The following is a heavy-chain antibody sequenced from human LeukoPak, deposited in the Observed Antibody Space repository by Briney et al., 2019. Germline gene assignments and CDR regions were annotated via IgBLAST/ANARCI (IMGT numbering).Heavy chain of an antibody. V-gene: IGHV3-13*01. Sequence: GGSLRLSCAASGFTFSSYDMHWVRQATGKGLEWVSAIGTAGDTYYPGSVKGRFTISRENAKNSLYLQMNSLRAGDTAVYYCARALGDGGMDVWGQGTTVTVSS. J-gene: IGHJ6*02. CDR1: GFTFSSYD. CDR2: IGTAGDT. CDR3: ARALGDGGMDV. D-gene: IGHD3-10*01.